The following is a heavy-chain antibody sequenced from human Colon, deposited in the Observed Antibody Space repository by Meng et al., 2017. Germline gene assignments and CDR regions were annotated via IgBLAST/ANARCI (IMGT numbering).Heavy chain of an antibody. CDR1: GGSFSGYY. V-gene: IGHV4-34*01. CDR2: INHSGST. Sequence: QVQLQQWGAGLLKPSETPSLTCAVYGGSFSGYYWSWIRQPPGKGLEWIGEINHSGSTNYNPSLKSRVTISVDTSKNQFSLKLSSVTAADTAVYYCARGRYSGYLPWGQGTLVTVSS. J-gene: IGHJ5*02. CDR3: ARGRYSGYLP. D-gene: IGHD5-12*01.